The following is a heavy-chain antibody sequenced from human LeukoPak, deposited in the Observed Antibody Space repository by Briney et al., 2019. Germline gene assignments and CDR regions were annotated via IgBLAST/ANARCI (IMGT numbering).Heavy chain of an antibody. J-gene: IGHJ4*02. D-gene: IGHD3-10*01. CDR3: ARGRYYYGSGSYFDY. CDR2: INHSGST. CDR1: GGSFSGYY. V-gene: IGHV4-34*01. Sequence: SETLFLTCAVYGGSFSGYYWSWIRQPPGKGLEWIGEINHSGSTNYNPSLKSRVTISVDTSKNQFSLKLSSVTAADTAVYYCARGRYYYGSGSYFDYWGQGTLVTVSS.